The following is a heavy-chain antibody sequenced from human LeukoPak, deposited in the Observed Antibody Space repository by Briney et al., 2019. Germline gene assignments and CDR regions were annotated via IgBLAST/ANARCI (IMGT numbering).Heavy chain of an antibody. CDR3: ARVSIVVVPAARYYYYYYMDV. D-gene: IGHD2-2*01. CDR2: IYHSGST. V-gene: IGHV4-38-2*02. CDR1: TYSISSGYY. J-gene: IGHJ6*03. Sequence: PSETLSLTCTVSTYSISSGYYWGWIRQPPGKGLEWIGSIYHSGSTYYNPSLKSRVTISVDTSKNQFSLKLSSVTAADTAVYYCARVSIVVVPAARYYYYYYMDVWGKGTTVTVSS.